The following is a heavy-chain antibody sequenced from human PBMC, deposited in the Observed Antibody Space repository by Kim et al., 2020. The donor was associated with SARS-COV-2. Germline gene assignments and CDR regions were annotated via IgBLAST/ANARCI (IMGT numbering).Heavy chain of an antibody. CDR3: ARVDVNGTNFGVAFYGMDV. CDR2: ISSSSSYI. V-gene: IGHV3-21*01. D-gene: IGHD3-3*01. J-gene: IGHJ6*02. CDR1: GFTFSSYS. Sequence: GGSLRLSCAASGFTFSSYSMNWVRQAPGKGLEWVSSISSSSSYIYYADSVKGRFTISRDNAKNSLYLQMNSLRAEDTAVYYCARVDVNGTNFGVAFYGMDVWGQGTTVTVSS.